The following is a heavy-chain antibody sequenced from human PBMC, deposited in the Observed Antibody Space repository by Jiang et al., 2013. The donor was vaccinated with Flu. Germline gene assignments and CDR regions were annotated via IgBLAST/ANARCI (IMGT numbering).Heavy chain of an antibody. CDR3: AHTEYDSSSWEGGDDAFDI. CDR2: IYWDDDK. Sequence: WLALIYWDDDKRYSPSLKSRLTITKDTSKNQVVLTMTNMDPVDTATYYCAHTEYDSSSWEGGDDAFDIWGQGTMVTVSS. V-gene: IGHV2-5*02. J-gene: IGHJ3*02. D-gene: IGHD6-13*01.